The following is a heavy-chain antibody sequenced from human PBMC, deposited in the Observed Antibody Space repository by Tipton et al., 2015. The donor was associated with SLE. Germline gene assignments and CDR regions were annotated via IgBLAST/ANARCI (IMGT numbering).Heavy chain of an antibody. D-gene: IGHD2-2*01. CDR3: ASLQRGYCSSTSCPDY. Sequence: SLRLSCAASGFYFSDYVINWVRQAPGKGLQWVSGISGIGSKIYYADSVKGRFTISRDNSKNTVYLQMNSLRAEDTAVYYCASLQRGYCSSTSCPDYWGQGTLVTVSS. CDR1: GFYFSDYV. V-gene: IGHV3-23*01. CDR2: ISGIGSKI. J-gene: IGHJ4*02.